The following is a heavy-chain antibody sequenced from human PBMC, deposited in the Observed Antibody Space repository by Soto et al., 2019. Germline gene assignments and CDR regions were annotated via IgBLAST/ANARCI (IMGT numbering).Heavy chain of an antibody. D-gene: IGHD3-9*01. J-gene: IGHJ5*02. CDR2: FVPMFGSA. Sequence: QAQLVQSGAEVKKPGSSVKVSCKPSGTTFDSFTFAWVRQAPGQGLEWLGGFVPMFGSASIAQRFRGRVRITADASTGTGYMELSDLRSDDSAIYYCAREDDTTGHYSWFDPWGPGTLVTVSS. CDR1: GTTFDSFT. V-gene: IGHV1-69*01. CDR3: AREDDTTGHYSWFDP.